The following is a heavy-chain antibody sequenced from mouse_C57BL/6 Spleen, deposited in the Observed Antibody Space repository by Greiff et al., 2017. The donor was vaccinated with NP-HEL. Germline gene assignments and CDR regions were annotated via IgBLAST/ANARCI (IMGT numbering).Heavy chain of an antibody. CDR3: ARSGYDYDKTDWYFDV. CDR1: GYSITSDY. J-gene: IGHJ1*03. Sequence: EVKLLESGPGLAKPSQTLSLTCSVTGYSITSDYWNWIRKFPGNKLEYMGYISYSGSTYYNPSLKSRISITRDTSKNQYYLQLNSVTTEDTATYYCARSGYDYDKTDWYFDVWGTGTTVTVSS. CDR2: ISYSGST. D-gene: IGHD2-4*01. V-gene: IGHV3-8*01.